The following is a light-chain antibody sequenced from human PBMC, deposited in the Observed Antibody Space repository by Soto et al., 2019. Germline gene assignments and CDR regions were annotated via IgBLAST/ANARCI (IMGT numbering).Light chain of an antibody. Sequence: IVLTQSPDTLSLSPGERATLSCRTSQSVSSSYLAWYQQKPGQAPRLLIYGASSRATGIPDRFSGSGCGTDFTLIISRLEPEDFAVYYCQQYGSSPWTFGRGTKVDVK. J-gene: IGKJ1*01. CDR3: QQYGSSPWT. CDR1: QSVSSSY. V-gene: IGKV3-20*01. CDR2: GAS.